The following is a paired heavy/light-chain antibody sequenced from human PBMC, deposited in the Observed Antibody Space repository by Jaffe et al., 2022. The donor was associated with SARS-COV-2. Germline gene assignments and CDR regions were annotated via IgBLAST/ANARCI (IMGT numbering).Heavy chain of an antibody. CDR3: ASGVGPRLHDAFDI. V-gene: IGHV1-18*01. Sequence: QVQLVQSGGEVKKPGASVTVSCKASGYTFTSSTINWVRQAPGQGLEWMGYISPDNGYTKYTQKFQGRVTMTADTSTRTAYMELRSLRFDDTALYYCASGVGPRLHDAFDIWGQGTQVTVSS. CDR2: ISPDNGYT. D-gene: IGHD1-26*01. J-gene: IGHJ3*02. CDR1: GYTFTSST.
Light chain of an antibody. CDR1: QSVRSY. Sequence: EIVLTQSPATLSLSPGERATLSCRASQSVRSYLAWYQQKPGQAPRLLIYDATYRAAGIPARFSGSGSGTDFTLTISSLEPEDFAVYYCQQRSNWLCSFGQGTKVEIK. CDR3: QQRSNWLCS. CDR2: DAT. V-gene: IGKV3-11*01. J-gene: IGKJ2*02.